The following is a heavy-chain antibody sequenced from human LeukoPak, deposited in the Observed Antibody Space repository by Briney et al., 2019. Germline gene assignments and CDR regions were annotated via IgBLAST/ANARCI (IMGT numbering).Heavy chain of an antibody. D-gene: IGHD3/OR15-3a*01. CDR3: ARLSGTFDY. CDR2: IYWDDDK. J-gene: IGHJ4*02. CDR1: GFSLDTSGVG. V-gene: IGHV2-5*02. Sequence: ESGPALLKPTQTLTVTCSFSGFSLDTSGVGVGCIRQPPGKALEWLALIYWDDDKRYSPSLKSRLTITKDTSKNQVVLTMTNMDPVDTATYYCARLSGTFDYWGQGTLVTVSS.